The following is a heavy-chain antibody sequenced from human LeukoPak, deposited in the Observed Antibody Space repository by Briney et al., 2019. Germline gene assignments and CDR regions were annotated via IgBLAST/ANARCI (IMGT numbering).Heavy chain of an antibody. CDR3: ARGRSGWNRADY. D-gene: IGHD6-19*01. Sequence: PGGSHRLSCAASGFTVSSNYMSWVRQAPGKGLEWVSLIYSGGSTYYADSVKGRFTISRDNSKNTVYLQMNSLRAEDTAVYYCARGRSGWNRADYWGQGTLVTVSS. V-gene: IGHV3-53*01. J-gene: IGHJ4*02. CDR2: IYSGGST. CDR1: GFTVSSNY.